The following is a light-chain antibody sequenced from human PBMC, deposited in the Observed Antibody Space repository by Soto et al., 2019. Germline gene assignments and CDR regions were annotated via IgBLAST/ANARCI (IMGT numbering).Light chain of an antibody. J-gene: IGLJ2*01. CDR1: SSDVGGYNY. CDR3: SSYTSTATLGV. CDR2: EVN. Sequence: QSVLTQPASVSGSPGQSITISCTGTSSDVGGYNYVSWYQHHPGKAPKLMIYEVNNRPSGVSDRFSASKSGNTASLTISGLQAEDEADYYCSSYTSTATLGVFGGGTKVTVL. V-gene: IGLV2-14*01.